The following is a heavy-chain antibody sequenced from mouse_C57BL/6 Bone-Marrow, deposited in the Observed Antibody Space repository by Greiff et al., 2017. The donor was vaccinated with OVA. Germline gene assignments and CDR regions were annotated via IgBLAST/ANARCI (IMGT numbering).Heavy chain of an antibody. D-gene: IGHD1-1*01. CDR3: GRGPYSYGSSYYYAMDY. J-gene: IGHJ4*01. CDR1: GFTFSSYA. Sequence: EVQVVESGGGLVKPGGSLKLSCAASGFTFSSYAMSWVRQTPEKRLEWVATISDGGSYTYYPDNVKGRFTISRDNAKNNLYLQMSHLKSEDTAMYYCGRGPYSYGSSYYYAMDYWGQGTSVTVSS. CDR2: ISDGGSYT. V-gene: IGHV5-4*01.